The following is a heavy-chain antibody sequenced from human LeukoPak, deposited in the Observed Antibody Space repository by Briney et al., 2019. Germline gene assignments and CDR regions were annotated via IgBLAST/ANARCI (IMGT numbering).Heavy chain of an antibody. V-gene: IGHV1-2*02. D-gene: IGHD2-15*01. CDR1: GYTLTGYY. CDR3: AREGVYCRGGSCYWWFDP. CDR2: INPNRGGR. Sequence: GDSVKVSCTASGYTLTGYYMHWVRQARGQGLEWMGWINPNRGGRKHATNLHGRATMTRQTPIRTAYMELSRLRSDHTAVYDCAREGVYCRGGSCYWWFDPWGQGTLVTVSS. J-gene: IGHJ5*02.